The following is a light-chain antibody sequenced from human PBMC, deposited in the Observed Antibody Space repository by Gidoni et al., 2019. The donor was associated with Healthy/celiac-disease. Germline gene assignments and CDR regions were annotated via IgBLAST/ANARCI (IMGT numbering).Light chain of an antibody. CDR3: GTWDSSLSVLWV. CDR2: DNN. V-gene: IGLV1-51*01. Sequence: QSVFTQPPSVSSAPGQKVTISCSGSSSNIGNNYVSWYQQLPGTAPKLLIYDNNKRPSGIPDRFSGSKSGTSATLGITGLQTGDEADYYCGTWDSSLSVLWVFGGGTKLTVL. J-gene: IGLJ3*02. CDR1: SSNIGNNY.